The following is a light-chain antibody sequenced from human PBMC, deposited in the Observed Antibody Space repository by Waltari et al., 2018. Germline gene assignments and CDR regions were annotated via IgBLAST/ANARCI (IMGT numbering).Light chain of an antibody. CDR3: CSYAGRYTFV. V-gene: IGLV2-11*01. J-gene: IGLJ1*01. Sequence: QSALTQPRSVSGSPGQSVTISCTATISDVGNYNYVSWYQQHPGKAPKLIIYEVTKRPSGVPDRLSGSKSGNTASLPISGLQAEDEADYYCCSYAGRYTFVFGTGTKVTVL. CDR1: ISDVGNYNY. CDR2: EVT.